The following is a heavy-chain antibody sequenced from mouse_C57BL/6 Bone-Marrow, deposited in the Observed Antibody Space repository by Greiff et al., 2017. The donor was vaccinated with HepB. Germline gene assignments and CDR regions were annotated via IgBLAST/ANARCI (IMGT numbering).Heavy chain of an antibody. J-gene: IGHJ3*01. CDR3: ASPLYYYGSSFAY. D-gene: IGHD1-1*01. CDR2: IYPGDGDT. CDR1: GYAFSSSW. V-gene: IGHV1-82*01. Sequence: VKLVESGPELVKPGASVKISCKASGYAFSSSWMNWVKQRPGKGLEWIGRIYPGDGDTNYNGKFKGKATLTADKSSSTAYMQLSSLTSEDSAVYFCASPLYYYGSSFAYWGQGTLVTVSA.